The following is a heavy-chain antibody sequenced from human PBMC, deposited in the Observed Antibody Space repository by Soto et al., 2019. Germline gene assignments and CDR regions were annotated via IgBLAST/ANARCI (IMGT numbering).Heavy chain of an antibody. D-gene: IGHD3-10*01. CDR1: GYTFTSYY. CDR3: ARNYGSGRAFQPDYYYYMDV. V-gene: IGHV1-46*03. Sequence: ASVKVSCKASGYTFTSYYMHWVRQAPGQGLEWMGIINPSGGSTSYAQKFQGRVTMIRDTSTSTVYMELSSLRSEDTAVYYCARNYGSGRAFQPDYYYYMDVWGKGTTVTVSS. CDR2: INPSGGST. J-gene: IGHJ6*03.